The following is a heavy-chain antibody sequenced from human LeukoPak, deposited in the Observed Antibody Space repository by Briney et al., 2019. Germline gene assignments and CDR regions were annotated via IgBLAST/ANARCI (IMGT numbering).Heavy chain of an antibody. CDR3: ARASGFDAAACQIWDY. Sequence: ASVKVSCKASGYTFTSYGITWVRQAPGQGLEWMGWISAYNGNTNYAQKLQGRVTMTTDTSTTSVYMELRSLTSDATAVYYCARASGFDAAACQIWDYWGQGTLVTVSS. CDR1: GYTFTSYG. D-gene: IGHD5-12*01. J-gene: IGHJ4*02. V-gene: IGHV1-18*01. CDR2: ISAYNGNT.